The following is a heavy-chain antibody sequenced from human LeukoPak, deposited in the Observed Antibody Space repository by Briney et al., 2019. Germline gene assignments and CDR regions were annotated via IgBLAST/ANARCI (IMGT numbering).Heavy chain of an antibody. Sequence: GGSLRLSCAASGFTFSSYSMNWVRQAPGKGLEWVSYISSSSSTIYYADSVKGRFTISRDNAKNSLYLQMNSLRAEDTAVYYCARSAGRGLADYWGQGTLVTVSS. CDR1: GFTFSSYS. V-gene: IGHV3-48*04. J-gene: IGHJ4*02. CDR2: ISSSSSTI. CDR3: ARSAGRGLADY. D-gene: IGHD3-16*01.